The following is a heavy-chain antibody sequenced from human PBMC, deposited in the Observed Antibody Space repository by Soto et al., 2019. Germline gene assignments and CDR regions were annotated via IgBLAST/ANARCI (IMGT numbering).Heavy chain of an antibody. V-gene: IGHV3-23*01. CDR3: AKDPWYYGSGTDV. CDR2: ISGSGGST. Sequence: LRLSCAASGFTFSSYAMSWVRQAPGKGLEWVSAISGSGGSTYYADSVKGRFTISRDNSKNTLYLQMNSLGAEDTAVYYCAKDPWYYGSGTDVGGQGTLVTVSS. J-gene: IGHJ4*02. D-gene: IGHD3-10*01. CDR1: GFTFSSYA.